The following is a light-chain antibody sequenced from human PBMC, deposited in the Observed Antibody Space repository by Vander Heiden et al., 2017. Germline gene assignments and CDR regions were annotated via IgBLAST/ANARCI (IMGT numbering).Light chain of an antibody. Sequence: DIVMTQPPDSLAVSLGERATINCKSSQSVLYISNNKNYLAWYQQKPGQPPKLLIYWASTRESGVPDRFSGSGSGTDFTLTISSLQAEDVAIYYCQQYYSTPQTFGQGTKLEIK. CDR1: QSVLYISNNKNY. J-gene: IGKJ2*01. CDR3: QQYYSTPQT. CDR2: WAS. V-gene: IGKV4-1*01.